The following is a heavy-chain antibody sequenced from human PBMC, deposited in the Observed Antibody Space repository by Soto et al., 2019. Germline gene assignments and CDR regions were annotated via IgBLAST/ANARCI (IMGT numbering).Heavy chain of an antibody. D-gene: IGHD3-9*01. CDR2: ISGSGGST. J-gene: IGHJ4*02. V-gene: IGHV3-23*01. CDR1: GFTFSSYA. Sequence: GGSLRLSCAASGFTFSSYAMSWVRQAPGKGLEWVSAISGSGGSTYYADSVKGRFTISRDNSKNTLYLQMNSLRAEDTAVYYCAKVGTNYDILTGYSTPDDWGQGTLVTVSS. CDR3: AKVGTNYDILTGYSTPDD.